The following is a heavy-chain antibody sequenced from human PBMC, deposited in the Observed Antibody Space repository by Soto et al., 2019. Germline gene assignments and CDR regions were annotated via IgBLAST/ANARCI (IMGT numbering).Heavy chain of an antibody. D-gene: IGHD3-3*01. Sequence: SETLSLTCALYGGSFDGYYWSWIRQSPGKGLEWIGEIHHSGSTKYNPSLKSRVSLSVDTSTKQFSLKMTSMTAADRGVYYCAREVDSWSGYLFWGQGTPVTVSS. CDR1: GGSFDGYY. V-gene: IGHV4-34*01. CDR2: IHHSGST. CDR3: AREVDSWSGYLF. J-gene: IGHJ4*02.